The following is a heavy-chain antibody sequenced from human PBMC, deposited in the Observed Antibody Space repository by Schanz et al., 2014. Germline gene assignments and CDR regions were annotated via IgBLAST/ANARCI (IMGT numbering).Heavy chain of an antibody. D-gene: IGHD6-13*01. CDR2: ISAQTGDT. V-gene: IGHV1-69*08. CDR1: GGTFNSYT. Sequence: QVQLVQSGAEVKKPGSSMKVSCKASGGTFNSYTINWVRQAPGQGLEWMGRISAQTGDTRYAQKMQGRVTMTTDTSTSTFYMELSSLRSEDTAVYYCASSGAGYSSSWDFDYWGQGTLVTVSS. CDR3: ASSGAGYSSSWDFDY. J-gene: IGHJ4*02.